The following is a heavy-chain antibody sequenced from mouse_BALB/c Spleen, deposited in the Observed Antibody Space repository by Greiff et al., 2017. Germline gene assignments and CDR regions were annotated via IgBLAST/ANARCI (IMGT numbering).Heavy chain of an antibody. D-gene: IGHD1-2*01. V-gene: IGHV14-4*02. CDR1: GFNIKDYY. CDR2: IDPENGDT. J-gene: IGHJ2*01. CDR3: NALFITTATSYFDD. Sequence: VQLQQSGAELVKPGASVKLSCTASGFNIKDYYMHWVKQRPEQGLEWIGWIDPENGDTEYAPKFQGKATMTADTSSNTAYLQLSSLTSEDTAVYYCNALFITTATSYFDDWGQGTTLTVAS.